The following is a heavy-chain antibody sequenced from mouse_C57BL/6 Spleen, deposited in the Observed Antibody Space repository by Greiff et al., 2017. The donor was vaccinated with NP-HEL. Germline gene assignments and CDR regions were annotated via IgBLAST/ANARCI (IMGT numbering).Heavy chain of an antibody. CDR2: IYPRSGNT. D-gene: IGHD1-1*01. CDR3: ARKRSGSNPYYFDY. CDR1: GYTFTSYG. J-gene: IGHJ2*01. V-gene: IGHV1-81*01. Sequence: VQLQQSGAELARPGASVKLSCKASGYTFTSYGLSWVKQRTGQGLEWIGEIYPRSGNTYYNEKFKGKATLTADKSSSTAYMELRSLTSEDSAVYFCARKRSGSNPYYFDYWGQGTTLTVSS.